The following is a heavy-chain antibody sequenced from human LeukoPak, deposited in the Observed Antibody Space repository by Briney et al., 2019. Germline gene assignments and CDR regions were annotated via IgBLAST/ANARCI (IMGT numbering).Heavy chain of an antibody. V-gene: IGHV3-7*01. Sequence: GGSLRLSCAASGFTFSSYWMSWVRQAPGKGLEWVANIKQDGSEKYYVDSVKGRFTISRDNAKNSPYLQMNSLRAEDTAVYYCARIYDFWSGPETYFDYWGQGTLVTVSS. CDR1: GFTFSSYW. J-gene: IGHJ4*02. D-gene: IGHD3-3*01. CDR3: ARIYDFWSGPETYFDY. CDR2: IKQDGSEK.